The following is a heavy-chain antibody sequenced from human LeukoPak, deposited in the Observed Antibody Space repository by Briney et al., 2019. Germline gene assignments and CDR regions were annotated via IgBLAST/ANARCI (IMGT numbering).Heavy chain of an antibody. J-gene: IGHJ4*02. CDR1: GYTFTSYG. Sequence: ASVKVSCKASGYTFTSYGISWVRQAPGQGLEWMGWISAYNGNTNYAQKLQGRVTMTTDTSTSTAYMELRSLRFEDTAVYYCASISSSLPFDYWGQGTLVTVSS. V-gene: IGHV1-18*01. CDR2: ISAYNGNT. CDR3: ASISSSLPFDY. D-gene: IGHD6-13*01.